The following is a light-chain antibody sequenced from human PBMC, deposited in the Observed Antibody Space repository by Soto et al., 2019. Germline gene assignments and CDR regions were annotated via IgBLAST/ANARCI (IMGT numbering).Light chain of an antibody. CDR2: GAS. CDR3: QQYSSSPS. CDR1: QSVSTN. Sequence: ELVMTQSPTTLSVSPGERATLSCRASQSVSTNLAWYQQQPGQVPSILIYGASTRASCIPARFSGSGSGTEFTLTIGSLQSEDFAVYYCQQYSSSPSLGQGTRLEIK. V-gene: IGKV3-15*01. J-gene: IGKJ5*01.